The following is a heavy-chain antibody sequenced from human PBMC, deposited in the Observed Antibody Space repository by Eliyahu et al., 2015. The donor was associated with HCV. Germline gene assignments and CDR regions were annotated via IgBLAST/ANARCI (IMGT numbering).Heavy chain of an antibody. D-gene: IGHD2-15*01. Sequence: QVQLVESGGGVVQPGGSLRLSCAASGFTFSSYGMHWVRQAPGKGLEWVAFIRYDGSNKYYADSVKGRFTISRDNSKNTLYLQMNSLRAEDTAVYYCAKDSSLGGYCSGGSCDYFDYWGQGTLVTVSS. CDR3: AKDSSLGGYCSGGSCDYFDY. V-gene: IGHV3-30*02. J-gene: IGHJ4*02. CDR2: IRYDGSNK. CDR1: GFTFSSYG.